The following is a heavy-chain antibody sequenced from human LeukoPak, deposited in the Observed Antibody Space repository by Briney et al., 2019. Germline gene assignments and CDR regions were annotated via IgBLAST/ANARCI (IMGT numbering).Heavy chain of an antibody. J-gene: IGHJ5*02. Sequence: GGSLRLSCAASGFSVSNTYISWVRQAPGKGLEWVSVIYTGGSAYYAESVKGRFTISRDNSKNTLYLQMSSLRAEDTAVYYCARDAYSSGWYPWFDPWGQGTLVTVSS. CDR3: ARDAYSSGWYPWFDP. CDR2: IYTGGSA. V-gene: IGHV3-53*01. CDR1: GFSVSNTY. D-gene: IGHD6-19*01.